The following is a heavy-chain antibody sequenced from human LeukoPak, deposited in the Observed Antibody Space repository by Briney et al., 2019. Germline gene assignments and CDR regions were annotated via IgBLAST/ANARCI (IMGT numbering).Heavy chain of an antibody. CDR2: IKQDGTEK. D-gene: IGHD3-22*01. CDR3: SSLNSSGYFDY. Sequence: PGGSLRLSCGASGFTFSNYWMSWVPQAPGKGLKGVANIKQDGTEKYYVDSVKGRFTISRDNAKNSLYLQMNSLRAEDTAVYYCSSLNSSGYFDYWGQGTLVTVSS. CDR1: GFTFSNYW. J-gene: IGHJ4*02. V-gene: IGHV3-7*01.